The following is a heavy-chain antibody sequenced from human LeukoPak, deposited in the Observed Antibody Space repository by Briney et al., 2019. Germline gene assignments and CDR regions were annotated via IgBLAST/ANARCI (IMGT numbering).Heavy chain of an antibody. CDR1: GSSFTSYW. D-gene: IGHD4-17*01. J-gene: IGHJ6*02. CDR3: ARLDYGDSRRYYYGMDV. Sequence: KGGESLKISCKGSGSSFTSYWIGWVRQMPGKGLEWMGIIYPGDSDTRYSPSFQGQVTISADKSISTAYLQWSSLKASDTAMYYCARLDYGDSRRYYYGMDVWGQGTTVTVSS. CDR2: IYPGDSDT. V-gene: IGHV5-51*01.